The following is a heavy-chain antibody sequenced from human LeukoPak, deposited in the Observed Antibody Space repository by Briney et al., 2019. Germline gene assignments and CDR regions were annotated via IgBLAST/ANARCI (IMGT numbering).Heavy chain of an antibody. J-gene: IGHJ4*02. CDR3: ARLPFDGGTGGY. D-gene: IGHD1/OR15-1a*01. Sequence: SVKVSCKASGGTFSSYAISWVRQAPGQGLEWMGGIIPIFGTANYAQKFQGRVTITTDESTSTAYMELSSLRSEDTAVYYCARLPFDGGTGGYWGQGTLVTVSS. V-gene: IGHV1-69*05. CDR1: GGTFSSYA. CDR2: IIPIFGTA.